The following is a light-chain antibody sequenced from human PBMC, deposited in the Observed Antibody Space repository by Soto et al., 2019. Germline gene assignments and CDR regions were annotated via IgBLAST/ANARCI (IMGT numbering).Light chain of an antibody. V-gene: IGLV2-14*01. Sequence: QSALTQPASVSESPGQSITISCTGTSSDVGSYNYVSWYQHHPGRAPKLIIFEVSHQPSGVSDRFSASKSGNTASLTISGLQTEDEADYYCTSYTRTRNLLFGGGTKLTVL. CDR3: TSYTRTRNLL. CDR1: SSDVGSYNY. J-gene: IGLJ2*01. CDR2: EVS.